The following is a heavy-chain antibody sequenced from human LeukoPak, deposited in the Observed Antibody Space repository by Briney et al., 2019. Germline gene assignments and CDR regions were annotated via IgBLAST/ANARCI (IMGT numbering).Heavy chain of an antibody. CDR1: GFTFSSYG. Sequence: PGGSLRLSCAASGFTFSSYGMHWVRQAPGKGLEWVAVIWYDGSNKYYADSVKGRFTISRDNSKNTLYLQMNSLRAEDTAVYYCARDPGDYDSSGPFDYWGQGTLVTVSS. D-gene: IGHD3-22*01. V-gene: IGHV3-33*01. CDR2: IWYDGSNK. CDR3: ARDPGDYDSSGPFDY. J-gene: IGHJ4*02.